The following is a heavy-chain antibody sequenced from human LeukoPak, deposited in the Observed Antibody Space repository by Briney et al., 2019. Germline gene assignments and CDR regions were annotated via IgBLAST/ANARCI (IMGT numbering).Heavy chain of an antibody. CDR3: ARGRVSSSTWYSTYYYFFYMDF. CDR1: DDSITMYY. J-gene: IGHJ6*03. V-gene: IGHV4-59*01. D-gene: IGHD4-11*01. CDR2: VDHTGST. Sequence: SETLSLTCTVSDDSITMYYWTWIQKPPGKGLEWIGYVDHTGSTKFNPSLNGRVSISRDTSNNFFSLRLRSVTAADTAVYFCARGRVSSSTWYSTYYYFFYMDFWGKGTTVTVSS.